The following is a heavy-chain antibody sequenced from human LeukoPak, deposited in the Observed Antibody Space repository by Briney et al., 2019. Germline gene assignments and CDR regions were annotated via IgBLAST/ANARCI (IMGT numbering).Heavy chain of an antibody. CDR3: ARASVAEFDY. D-gene: IGHD3-10*01. CDR2: IYYSGST. Sequence: SETLSLTCTVSGGSISSYYWSWIRQPPGKGLEWIGYIYYSGSTSYNPSLKSRVTISVDTSKNPFSLKLSSVTAADTAVYYCARASVAEFDYWGQGTLVTVSS. V-gene: IGHV4-59*01. J-gene: IGHJ4*02. CDR1: GGSISSYY.